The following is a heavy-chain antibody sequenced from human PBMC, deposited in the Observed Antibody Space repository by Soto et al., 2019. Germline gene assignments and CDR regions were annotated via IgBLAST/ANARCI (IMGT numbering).Heavy chain of an antibody. CDR2: ISGSGDTA. J-gene: IGHJ6*02. CDR1: GFTFSTYA. CDR3: ARGSSPVSSYYGVGV. Sequence: GGSLRLSCAASGFTFSTYAISWVRQAPGKGLEWVSIISGSGDTAYYADSVKGRFTVSRDNSKNMLDLQMNSLRAEDAAVYYCARGSSPVSSYYGVGVWGQGTSVTVSS. V-gene: IGHV3-23*01.